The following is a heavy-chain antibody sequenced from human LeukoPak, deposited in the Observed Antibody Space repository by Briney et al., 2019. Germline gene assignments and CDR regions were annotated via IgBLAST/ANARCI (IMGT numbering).Heavy chain of an antibody. J-gene: IGHJ1*01. D-gene: IGHD3-22*01. CDR3: ARAYYYDSSGYPAHAEYFQH. Sequence: GGSLKISCKGSGYSFTSYWIGWVRQLPGKGLEWMGIFYTGDSDTRYSPSFQGQVTISADKSISTAYLQWSSLKASDTAMYYCARAYYYDSSGYPAHAEYFQHWGQGTLVTVSS. CDR1: GYSFTSYW. V-gene: IGHV5-51*01. CDR2: FYTGDSDT.